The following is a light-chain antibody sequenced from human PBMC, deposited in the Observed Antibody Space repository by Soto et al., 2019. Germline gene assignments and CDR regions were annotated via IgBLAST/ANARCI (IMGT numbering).Light chain of an antibody. CDR1: QGISSY. CDR2: GAS. J-gene: IGKJ5*01. CDR3: QQLMSYPIT. V-gene: IGKV1-9*01. Sequence: DIQLTQSPSFLSASVGDRVTITFRASQGISSYLAWYQQKPRKAPEVLIFGASTLQSGVPSRFSGSGSGTEFTLTISSLQPEDFATYYCQQLMSYPITFGQGTRLEI.